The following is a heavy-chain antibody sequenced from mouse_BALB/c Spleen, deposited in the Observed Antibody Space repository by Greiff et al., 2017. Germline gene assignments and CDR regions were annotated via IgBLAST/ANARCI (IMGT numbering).Heavy chain of an antibody. D-gene: IGHD2-1*01. CDR2: IDPENGDT. CDR1: GFNIKDYY. V-gene: IGHV14-4*02. Sequence: VQLQQSGAELVRSGASVKLSCTASGFNIKDYYMHWVKQRPEQGLEWIGWIDPENGDTEYAPKFQGKATMTADTSSNTAYLQLRSLTSEDTAVYYCNAWGGNYDYWGQGTTLTVSS. CDR3: NAWGGNYDY. J-gene: IGHJ2*01.